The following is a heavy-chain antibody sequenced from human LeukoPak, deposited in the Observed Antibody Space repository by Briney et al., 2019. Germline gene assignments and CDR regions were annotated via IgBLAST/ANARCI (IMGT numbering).Heavy chain of an antibody. CDR3: ARESVTTFCFDY. CDR1: GFTFSSYA. V-gene: IGHV3-30*04. Sequence: GGSLRLSCAASGFTFSSYAMHWVRQAPGKGLEWVAVISYDGSNKYYADSVKGRFTISRDNSMNTLYLQMKSLRAEDTAVYYCARESVTTFCFDYWGQGTLVTVSS. CDR2: ISYDGSNK. D-gene: IGHD4-17*01. J-gene: IGHJ4*02.